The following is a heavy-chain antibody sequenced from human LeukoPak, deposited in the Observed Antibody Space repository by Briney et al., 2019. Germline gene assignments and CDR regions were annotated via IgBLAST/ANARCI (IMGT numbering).Heavy chain of an antibody. J-gene: IGHJ4*02. Sequence: ASVKVSCKASGYTFTGYYMHWVRQAPGQGLEWMGWINPNSGGTNYAQKFQGRVTMTRDTSISTAYMELSRLRPGDTAVYYCARADIVGAGDYWGQGTLVTVSS. D-gene: IGHD1-26*01. CDR2: INPNSGGT. CDR1: GYTFTGYY. V-gene: IGHV1-2*02. CDR3: ARADIVGAGDY.